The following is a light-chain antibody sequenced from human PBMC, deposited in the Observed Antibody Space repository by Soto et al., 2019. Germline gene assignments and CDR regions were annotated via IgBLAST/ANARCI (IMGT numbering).Light chain of an antibody. J-gene: IGKJ1*01. CDR3: QQYGDSPTT. Sequence: SHTITNNSLAWYQQKTGQAPRLLIYGASSRATGIPDRFIGSGSGTYFTLIISRLEPEDIAVYYCQQYGDSPTTFGQGTKVDIK. CDR1: HTITNNS. CDR2: GAS. V-gene: IGKV3-20*01.